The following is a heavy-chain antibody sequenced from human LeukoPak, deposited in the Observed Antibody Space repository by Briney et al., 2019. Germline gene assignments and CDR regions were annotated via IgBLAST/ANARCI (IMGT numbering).Heavy chain of an antibody. CDR1: GNSISSGDNY. V-gene: IGHV4-61*02. CDR3: AKSAVALDY. D-gene: IGHD6-19*01. Sequence: PSETLSLTCTVSGNSISSGDNYWSWIRQPAGTGLEWIGRIYTSGSTNYNPSLKSRVTMSVDTSKNQFSLKLSSVTAADTAVYYCAKSAVALDYWGQGTLVTVSS. CDR2: IYTSGST. J-gene: IGHJ4*02.